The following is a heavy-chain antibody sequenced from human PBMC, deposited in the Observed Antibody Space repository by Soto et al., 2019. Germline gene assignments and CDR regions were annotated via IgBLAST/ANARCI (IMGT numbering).Heavy chain of an antibody. CDR2: INAGNGNT. CDR1: GYTFTSYA. CDR3: ARDFFHGMDV. Sequence: ASAKVSCKASGYTFTSYAMLWVRQAPGQRLEWMGWINAGNGNTKYSQKFQGRVTITADKSTSTAYMELSSLRSEDTVVYYCARDFFHGMDVWGQGTTVTVSS. V-gene: IGHV1-3*01. J-gene: IGHJ6*02.